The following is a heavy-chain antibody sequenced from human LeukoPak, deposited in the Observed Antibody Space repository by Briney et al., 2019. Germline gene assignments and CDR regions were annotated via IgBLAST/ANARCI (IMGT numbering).Heavy chain of an antibody. D-gene: IGHD2-21*01. Sequence: GGSLRLSCAASGFTFDDYGMSWVRQAPGKGLEWVSGINWNGGSTGYADSVKGRFTISRDNAKNFLYLQMNSLRAEDTALYYCARCGALNYYYYYMDVWGKGTTVTVSS. CDR2: INWNGGST. CDR3: ARCGALNYYYYYMDV. CDR1: GFTFDDYG. V-gene: IGHV3-20*04. J-gene: IGHJ6*03.